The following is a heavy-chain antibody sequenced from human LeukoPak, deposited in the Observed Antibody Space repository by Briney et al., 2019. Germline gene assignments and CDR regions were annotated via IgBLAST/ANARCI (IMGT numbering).Heavy chain of an antibody. V-gene: IGHV3-30*04. CDR1: GFTFSSYA. D-gene: IGHD3-3*01. CDR3: AGHFGAWHYFDY. J-gene: IGHJ4*02. CDR2: ISYDGSTK. Sequence: GGSLRLSCAASGFTFSSYAIHWVRQAPGKGLEWVALISYDGSTKYSTDSVKGRFTISRDNSKNTLYLQMNSLRPEDTAVYYCAGHFGAWHYFDYWGQGTLVTVPS.